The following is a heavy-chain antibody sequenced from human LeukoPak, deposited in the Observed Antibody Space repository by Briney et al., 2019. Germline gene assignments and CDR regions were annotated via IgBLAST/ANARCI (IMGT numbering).Heavy chain of an antibody. CDR1: GYSISSGYY. V-gene: IGHV4-38-2*02. CDR3: ARDNYGSGSYYNVIKYNWFDP. CDR2: IYHSGST. D-gene: IGHD3-10*01. Sequence: PSETLSLTCAVSGYSISSGYYWGWIRQPPGKGLEWIGSIYHSGSTYYNPSLKSRVTISVDTSKNQFSLKLSSVTAADTAVYYCARDNYGSGSYYNVIKYNWFDPWGQGTLVTVSS. J-gene: IGHJ5*02.